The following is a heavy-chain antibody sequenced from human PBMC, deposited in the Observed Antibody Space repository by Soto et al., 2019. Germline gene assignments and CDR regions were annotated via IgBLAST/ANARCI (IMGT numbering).Heavy chain of an antibody. J-gene: IGHJ4*02. CDR1: GFTFSSYA. V-gene: IGHV3-23*01. CDR2: ISGSGGST. D-gene: IGHD2-21*01. CDR3: AKVWWDFPDYFDY. Sequence: EVQLLESGGGLVQPGGSLRLSCAASGFTFSSYAMSWVRQSPGKGLEWVSAISGSGGSTYYADSVKGRFTISRDNSKNTLYLQMNSLRAEDTAVYYCAKVWWDFPDYFDYWGQGTLVTVSS.